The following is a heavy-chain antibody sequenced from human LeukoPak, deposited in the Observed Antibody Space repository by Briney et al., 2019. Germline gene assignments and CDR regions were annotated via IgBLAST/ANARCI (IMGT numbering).Heavy chain of an antibody. V-gene: IGHV1-2*02. D-gene: IGHD3-3*01. CDR2: INPNSGGT. CDR1: GYTFTGYY. Sequence: ASVKVSCKASGYTFTGYYMHWVRQAPGQGLEWMGWINPNSGGTNYAQKFQGRVTMTRDTSISTAYMELSRLRSDDTAVYYCARSITIFGVAWGYWGQGTLVTVSS. J-gene: IGHJ4*02. CDR3: ARSITIFGVAWGY.